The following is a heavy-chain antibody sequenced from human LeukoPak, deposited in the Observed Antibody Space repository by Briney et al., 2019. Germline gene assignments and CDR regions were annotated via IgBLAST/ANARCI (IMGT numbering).Heavy chain of an antibody. CDR2: IYHSGST. Sequence: PSQTLSLTCTVSGGSISSGGYYWSWIRQPPGKGLEWIGYIYHSGSTYYNPSLKSRVTISVDRSKNQFSLKLSSVTAADTAVYYCARLGDSWSANYWGQGTLVTVSS. V-gene: IGHV4-30-2*01. CDR3: ARLGDSWSANY. D-gene: IGHD3-3*01. CDR1: GGSISSGGYY. J-gene: IGHJ4*02.